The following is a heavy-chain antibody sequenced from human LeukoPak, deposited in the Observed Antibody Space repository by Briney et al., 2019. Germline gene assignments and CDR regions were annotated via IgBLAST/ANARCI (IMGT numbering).Heavy chain of an antibody. Sequence: SETLSLTCAVYGGSFSGYYWSWIRQPPGKGLEWIGEINHSGSTNYNPSLKSRVTISADTSKNQFSLKLSSVTAADTAVYYCAGTPYDSSGYPASYYYYYGMDVWGQGTTVTVSS. CDR3: AGTPYDSSGYPASYYYYYGMDV. V-gene: IGHV4-34*01. CDR2: INHSGST. J-gene: IGHJ6*02. D-gene: IGHD3-22*01. CDR1: GGSFSGYY.